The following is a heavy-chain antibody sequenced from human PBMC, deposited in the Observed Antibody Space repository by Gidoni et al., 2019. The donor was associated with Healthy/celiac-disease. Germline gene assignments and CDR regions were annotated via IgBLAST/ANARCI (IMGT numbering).Heavy chain of an antibody. CDR1: GFTFSSYG. V-gene: IGHV3-30*03. D-gene: IGHD3-16*02. CDR2: ISYDGSNK. Sequence: QVQLVESGGGVVQPGRSLRLSCAASGFTFSSYGMHWVRQAPGKGLEWVAGISYDGSNKDYVESVKGRFTIFRDKSKNTLYLQRNSLRAEDTAVYYCARDSYDYVWGSYRYMGYFDYWGQGTLVTVSS. CDR3: ARDSYDYVWGSYRYMGYFDY. J-gene: IGHJ4*02.